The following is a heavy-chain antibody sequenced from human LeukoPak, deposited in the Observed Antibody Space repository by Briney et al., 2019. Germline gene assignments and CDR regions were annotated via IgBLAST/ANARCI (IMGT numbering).Heavy chain of an antibody. Sequence: GGPLRPSCAASGFTFSSYSMNWVRQAPGKGLEWVSSISSSSGYIYYADSVKGRFTISRDNAKNPLYLLMNSLRAEDTAVYYCARDGFLRGFDYWGQGTLVGVSS. D-gene: IGHD3-10*01. V-gene: IGHV3-21*01. CDR2: ISSSSGYI. CDR3: ARDGFLRGFDY. J-gene: IGHJ4*02. CDR1: GFTFSSYS.